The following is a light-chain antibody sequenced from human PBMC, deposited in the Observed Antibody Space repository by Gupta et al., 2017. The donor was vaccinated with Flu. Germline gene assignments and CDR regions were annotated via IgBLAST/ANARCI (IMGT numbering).Light chain of an antibody. CDR3: QSADRSGTYWV. CDR1: PLPEEY. CDR2: KDR. Sequence: YELTQPPSLPVSPGQTARITCSGEPLPEEYVYWYQQKPGQAPVLVIYKDRDRPPGIPDRFSGSNSGTTVTLTIRGVQAEDEAEYYCQSADRSGTYWVFGGGTKLTVL. J-gene: IGLJ3*02. V-gene: IGLV3-25*02.